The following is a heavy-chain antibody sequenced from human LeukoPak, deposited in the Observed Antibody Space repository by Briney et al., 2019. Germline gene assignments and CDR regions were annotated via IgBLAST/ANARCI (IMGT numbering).Heavy chain of an antibody. V-gene: IGHV4-34*01. CDR3: ARRRSYDFWSGYHFDY. Sequence: SEALSLTCAVYGGSFSGYYWSWIRQPPGKGLEWIGEINHSGSTNYNPSLKSRVTISVDTSKNQFSLKLSSVTAADTAVYYCARRRSYDFWSGYHFDYWGQGTLVTVSS. CDR1: GGSFSGYY. CDR2: INHSGST. J-gene: IGHJ4*02. D-gene: IGHD3-3*01.